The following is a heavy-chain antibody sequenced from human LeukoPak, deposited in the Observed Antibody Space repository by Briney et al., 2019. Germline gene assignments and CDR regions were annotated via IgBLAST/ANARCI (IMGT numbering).Heavy chain of an antibody. D-gene: IGHD2-15*01. CDR2: FDPEDGET. J-gene: IGHJ5*02. Sequence: ASVNVSCKVSGYTLNELSMHWVRQAPGKGLEGMGGFDPEDGETIYEQKFQGRVTMNEDTSPDTAYMELSSLRSEDTAVYYCAAATAYNWFDPCGQGSLVTVSS. CDR3: AAATAYNWFDP. CDR1: GYTLNELS. V-gene: IGHV1-24*01.